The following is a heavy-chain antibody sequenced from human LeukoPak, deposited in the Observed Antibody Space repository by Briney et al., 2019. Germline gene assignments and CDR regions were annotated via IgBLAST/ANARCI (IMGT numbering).Heavy chain of an antibody. V-gene: IGHV4-39*02. CDR3: ARRSTVAGRGRFDP. J-gene: IGHJ5*02. CDR1: GASIRSSTYY. Sequence: SETLSLTCIVSGASIRSSTYYWGWIRQSPGKGLEWIASVHHSGSTYDNPSLKSRVTISVDTSKNHFSLKLTPVSAADTAVYYCARRSTVAGRGRFDPWGQGTLVTVSS. D-gene: IGHD6-19*01. CDR2: VHHSGST.